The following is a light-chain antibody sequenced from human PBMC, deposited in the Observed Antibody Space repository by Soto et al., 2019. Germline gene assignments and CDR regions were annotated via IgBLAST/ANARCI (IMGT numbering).Light chain of an antibody. V-gene: IGKV1-39*01. CDR3: QQSFSAPRT. CDR1: QSIGRY. J-gene: IGKJ2*02. Sequence: DIQMTQSPSSLSASVGDRVTVTCRASQSIGRYLSWYQQKPGKAPKLLIYSVSILRPGVPSRFSGSDSGTDFTLAISGLQPEDFSTYCCQQSFSAPRTFGQGTRLEIQ. CDR2: SVS.